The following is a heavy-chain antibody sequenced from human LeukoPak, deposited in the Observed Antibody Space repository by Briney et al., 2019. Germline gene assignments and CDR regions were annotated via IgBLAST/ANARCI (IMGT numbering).Heavy chain of an antibody. Sequence: PSETLSLTCAVYGGSFSGYYWSWIRQPPGKGLEWIGEINHSGSTNYNPSLKSRVTISVDTPKNQFSLKLSSVTAADTAVYYCASYYGSGDDYWGQGTLVTVSS. J-gene: IGHJ4*02. V-gene: IGHV4-34*01. CDR3: ASYYGSGDDY. D-gene: IGHD3-10*01. CDR2: INHSGST. CDR1: GGSFSGYY.